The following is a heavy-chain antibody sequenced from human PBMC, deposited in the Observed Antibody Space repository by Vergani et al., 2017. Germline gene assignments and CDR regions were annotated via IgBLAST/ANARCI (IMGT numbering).Heavy chain of an antibody. CDR2: IYSTGST. V-gene: IGHV4-59*13. CDR3: ARVMYRDEASTGYRLEGMDI. CDR1: GSSFNTYY. D-gene: IGHD3-9*01. J-gene: IGHJ6*02. Sequence: QVQLEESGPGLVKPSETLSLTCTVSGSSFNTYYWSWIRQSPGKGLEWIGYIYSTGSTNYNPYLNSRVTMSVDTSKNQFSLKLGSVTAADTAVYFCARVMYRDEASTGYRLEGMDIWGQGTTVTISS.